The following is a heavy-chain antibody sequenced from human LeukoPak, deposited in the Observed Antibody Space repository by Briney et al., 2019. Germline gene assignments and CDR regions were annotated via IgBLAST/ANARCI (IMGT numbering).Heavy chain of an antibody. CDR2: ISAYNGNT. V-gene: IGHV1-18*01. CDR1: GYTFTSYG. J-gene: IGHJ4*02. D-gene: IGHD2-15*01. CDR3: ARDLSLDCSGGSCWDVFDY. Sequence: ASVKVSCKASGYTFTSYGISGVRHAPGQGLECMGWISAYNGNTSGAQKLQGRVTMTTDTSTSTAYMALRSLRSDDTAVYYCARDLSLDCSGGSCWDVFDYWGQGTLVAVSS.